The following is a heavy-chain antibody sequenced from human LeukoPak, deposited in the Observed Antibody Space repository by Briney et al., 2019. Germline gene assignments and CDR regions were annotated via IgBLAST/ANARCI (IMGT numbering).Heavy chain of an antibody. CDR2: LYSSGSP. CDR3: ARPYYYDSGTFYSGF. J-gene: IGHJ4*02. V-gene: IGHV3-66*01. CDR1: GFIFSNNH. Sequence: GGSLRLSCAVSGFIFSNNHMSWVRQAPGKGLEWVSVLYSSGSPYYADSVKGRFSISRDNSKNTLFLQMNALKVEDTAVYYCARPYYYDSGTFYSGFWGQGTLVTVSS. D-gene: IGHD3-22*01.